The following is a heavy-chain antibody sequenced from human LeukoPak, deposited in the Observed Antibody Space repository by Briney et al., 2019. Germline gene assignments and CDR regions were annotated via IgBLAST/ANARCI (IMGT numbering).Heavy chain of an antibody. J-gene: IGHJ4*02. Sequence: GASVTVSCKASGYTFTSHGIRWVRQAPGQALEWVGWISAYNGNTNYAQKLQGRVTMTTDTSPSTAYMELRSLRSDDTAVYYCARDGQQLELTTFDYWGQGTLVTVSS. V-gene: IGHV1-18*01. CDR3: ARDGQQLELTTFDY. D-gene: IGHD6-13*01. CDR2: ISAYNGNT. CDR1: GYTFTSHG.